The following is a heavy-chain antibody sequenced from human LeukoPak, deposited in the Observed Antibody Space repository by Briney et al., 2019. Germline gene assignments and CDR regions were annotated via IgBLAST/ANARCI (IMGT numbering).Heavy chain of an antibody. CDR1: GFTFSRYW. CDR3: ARAPSEVGGYYPEYFRH. D-gene: IGHD3-22*01. CDR2: IKSDGKT. J-gene: IGHJ1*01. V-gene: IGHV3-74*01. Sequence: GGSLRLSCEASGFTFSRYWMHWVRQAPGKGLVWVSRIKSDGKTNYADSVRGRFTISRDNAKNTVSLQMDSLRAEDTGVYYCARAPSEVGGYYPEYFRHWGQGTLVTVSS.